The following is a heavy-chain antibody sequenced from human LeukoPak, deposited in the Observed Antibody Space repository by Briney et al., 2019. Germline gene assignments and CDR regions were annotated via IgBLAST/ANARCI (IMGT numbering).Heavy chain of an antibody. CDR2: IRDDGTNE. D-gene: IGHD5-18*01. CDR1: GFTFSASG. J-gene: IGHJ3*02. Sequence: GGSLRLSCAASGFTFSASGMHWVRQAPGKGLEGVAFIRDDGTNEYYTDSVKGRFTISRDNSKSTLYLQMNSLRAEDTAVYYCARVRDSYGDAFDIWGQGTMVTVSS. V-gene: IGHV3-30*02. CDR3: ARVRDSYGDAFDI.